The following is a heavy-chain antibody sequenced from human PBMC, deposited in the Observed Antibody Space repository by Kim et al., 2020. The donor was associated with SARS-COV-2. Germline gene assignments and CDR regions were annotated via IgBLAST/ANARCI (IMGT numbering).Heavy chain of an antibody. Sequence: PSLKSRVTISVDTSKNQFSLKVTSVSAADTAVYYCAGGRWDSSGWSYGMDVWGQGTTVTVSS. D-gene: IGHD6-19*01. CDR3: AGGRWDSSGWSYGMDV. V-gene: IGHV4-30-2*04. J-gene: IGHJ6*02.